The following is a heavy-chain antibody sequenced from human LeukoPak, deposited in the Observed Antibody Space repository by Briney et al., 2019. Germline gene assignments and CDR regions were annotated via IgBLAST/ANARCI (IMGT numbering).Heavy chain of an antibody. V-gene: IGHV1-18*04. J-gene: IGHJ6*04. Sequence: ASVKVSCKASGYTFTSYGISWVRQAPGQGLECMRWISPYNGNTNYAQKLQGRVTMTTDTSTSTAYMELRSLRSDDTAVYYCAILEDGSGSYYNWGGLYGMDVWGKGTTVTVSS. CDR2: ISPYNGNT. CDR3: AILEDGSGSYYNWGGLYGMDV. CDR1: GYTFTSYG. D-gene: IGHD3-10*01.